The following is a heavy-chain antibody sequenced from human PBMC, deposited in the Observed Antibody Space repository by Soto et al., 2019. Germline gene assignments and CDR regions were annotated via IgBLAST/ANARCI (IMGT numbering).Heavy chain of an antibody. CDR1: GGSISSYY. CDR2: IYYSGST. V-gene: IGHV4-59*08. Sequence: SETLSLTCTVSGGSISSYYWSWIRQPPGKGLEWIGYIYYSGSTNYNPSLKSRVTISVDTSKNQFSLKLSSVTAADTAVYYCASQLANSSSWYLGYYYYYMDVWGKGTTVTVSS. J-gene: IGHJ6*03. CDR3: ASQLANSSSWYLGYYYYYMDV. D-gene: IGHD6-13*01.